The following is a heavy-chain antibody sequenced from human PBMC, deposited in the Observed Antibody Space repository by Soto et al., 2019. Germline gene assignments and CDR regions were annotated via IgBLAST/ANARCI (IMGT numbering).Heavy chain of an antibody. J-gene: IGHJ5*02. V-gene: IGHV4-59*02. Sequence: QVQLQESGPGLVKPLETLSLTCSVSGGSVSSYYWSWIRQPPGKGLEWIGYIHINGRTNHNPSLKRRVHLPVDRSKNQVSLKLSSVTAADTAVYYCAGHGWLFPGVGSYWFDPWGQGTLVTVSS. D-gene: IGHD6-19*01. CDR1: GGSVSSYY. CDR3: AGHGWLFPGVGSYWFDP. CDR2: IHINGRT.